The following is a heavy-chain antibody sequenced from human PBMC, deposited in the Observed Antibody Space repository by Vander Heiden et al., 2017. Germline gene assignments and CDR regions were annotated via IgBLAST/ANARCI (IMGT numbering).Heavy chain of an antibody. CDR3: ARGTYSGDDYGSHYGMDV. D-gene: IGHD5-12*01. Sequence: EVQLVESGGGLVQPGGSLRLSCAASGFTFSSYSLNWVRQAPGKGLEWISYISTSSSIIYYADSVKGRVTISRDNAKNSLYRQMNSLRDEETAVYYCARGTYSGDDYGSHYGMDVWGQGTTVTVSS. CDR1: GFTFSSYS. CDR2: ISTSSSII. V-gene: IGHV3-48*02. J-gene: IGHJ6*02.